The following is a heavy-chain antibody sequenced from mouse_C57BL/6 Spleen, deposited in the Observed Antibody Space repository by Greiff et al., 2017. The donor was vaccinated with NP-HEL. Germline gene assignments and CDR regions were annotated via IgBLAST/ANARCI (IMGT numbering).Heavy chain of an antibody. D-gene: IGHD1-1*01. CDR1: GFSFNTYA. Sequence: EVQVVESGGGLVQPKGSLKLSCAASGFSFNTYAMNWVRQAPGKGLEWVARIRSKSNNYATYYADSVKDRFTISRDDSESMLYLQMNNLKTEDTAMYYCVSYYYGSSGSWFAYWGQGTLVTVSA. CDR2: IRSKSNNYAT. V-gene: IGHV10-1*01. CDR3: VSYYYGSSGSWFAY. J-gene: IGHJ3*01.